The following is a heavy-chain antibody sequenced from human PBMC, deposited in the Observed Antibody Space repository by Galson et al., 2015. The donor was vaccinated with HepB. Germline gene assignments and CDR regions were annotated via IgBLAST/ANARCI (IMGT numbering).Heavy chain of an antibody. V-gene: IGHV2-5*02. J-gene: IGHJ4*02. Sequence: PALVKPTQPLTLTCTFSVFSLSTSGVGVGWIRQPPGKALEWLALIYWDDDKRYSPSLKNRLTITKDTSKNQVVLTMTTMDPVDTATYYCAHATSESSPYFFDYWGQGTLVTVSS. CDR3: AHATSESSPYFFDY. D-gene: IGHD3-22*01. CDR2: IYWDDDK. CDR1: VFSLSTSGVG.